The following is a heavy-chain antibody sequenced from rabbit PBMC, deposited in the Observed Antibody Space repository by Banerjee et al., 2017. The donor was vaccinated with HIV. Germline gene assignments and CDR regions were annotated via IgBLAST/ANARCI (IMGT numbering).Heavy chain of an antibody. Sequence: QEQLEESGGDLVKPEGSLTLTCKASGFDFSNYGVSWVRQAPGKGLEWIGYIDPVFGSTYYASWVNGRFTISSHNAQNSVDLQMNSLTAADTATYFCVTSYGSSTGYSMNLWGPGTLVTVS. J-gene: IGHJ4*01. V-gene: IGHV1S47*01. D-gene: IGHD1-1*01. CDR3: VTSYGSSTGYSMNL. CDR2: IDPVFGST. CDR1: GFDFSNYG.